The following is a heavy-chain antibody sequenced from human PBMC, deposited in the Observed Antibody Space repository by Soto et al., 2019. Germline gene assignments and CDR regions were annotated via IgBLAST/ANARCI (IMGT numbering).Heavy chain of an antibody. CDR1: GFTFSNYG. CDR2: IWYDGTNT. D-gene: IGHD3-10*01. V-gene: IGHV3-33*01. J-gene: IGHJ6*02. Sequence: QVQLVESGGGVVQPGRSLRLTCAASGFTFSNYGMHWVRQAPGKGLEWVAVIWYDGTNTYYVDSVKGRFTISRDNPKNTLYLQMNSLRAEDTAVYYCARDPLGSAALLWCGEVNTMNVWGQGTTVTVSS. CDR3: ARDPLGSAALLWCGEVNTMNV.